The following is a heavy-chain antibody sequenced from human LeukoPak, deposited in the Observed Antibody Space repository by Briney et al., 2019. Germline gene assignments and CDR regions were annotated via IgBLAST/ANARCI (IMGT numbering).Heavy chain of an antibody. Sequence: ASVKVSCKAAGYTFTDYYIHWVRQAPGQGLEWMGWINPNSGGTDYAQRFQGRVTMTRDTSINTAYMELSRLTSDDTAVYYCARDPQQQLAHFTLRWFDPWGQGTLVTVSS. D-gene: IGHD6-13*01. CDR1: GYTFTDYY. CDR2: INPNSGGT. J-gene: IGHJ5*02. CDR3: ARDPQQQLAHFTLRWFDP. V-gene: IGHV1-2*02.